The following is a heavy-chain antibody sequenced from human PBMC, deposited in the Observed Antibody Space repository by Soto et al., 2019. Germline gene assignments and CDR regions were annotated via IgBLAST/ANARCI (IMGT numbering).Heavy chain of an antibody. Sequence: QVQLVQSGAEVKNPGASVKVSCKASGYTFTRYGIGWARQAPGKGLEWMGWIKTYNGNTNYAQNVQGRVTLTTDTSTSTAYMELRSLRSNDTAIYYCAMVDVYVTPSPQDVWGQGTTVIVSS. CDR2: IKTYNGNT. V-gene: IGHV1-18*01. J-gene: IGHJ6*02. CDR1: GYTFTRYG. CDR3: AMVDVYVTPSPQDV. D-gene: IGHD3-16*01.